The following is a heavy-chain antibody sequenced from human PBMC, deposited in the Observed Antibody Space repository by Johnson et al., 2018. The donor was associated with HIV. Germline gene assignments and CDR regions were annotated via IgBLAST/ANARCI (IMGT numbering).Heavy chain of an antibody. V-gene: IGHV3-20*04. CDR2: INWSGGST. D-gene: IGHD3-16*01. J-gene: IGHJ3*01. CDR1: GFAVSGYY. Sequence: VQVVESGGGLVQPGGSLRLSCVASGFAVSGYYMSWVRQAPGKGLEWVSGINWSGGSTAYADSVKGRFTISRDNAKNSLFLQMNSLRAEDTALYYCALERGGDSAFDFWGQGTMVTVSS. CDR3: ALERGGDSAFDF.